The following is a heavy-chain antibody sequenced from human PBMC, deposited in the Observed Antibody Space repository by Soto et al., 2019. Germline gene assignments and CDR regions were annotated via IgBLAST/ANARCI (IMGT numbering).Heavy chain of an antibody. CDR1: GGTFSSYA. CDR3: ARDRTTPSDNWFDP. Sequence: QVQLVQSGAEVKKPGSSVKVSCKASGGTFSSYAISWVRQAPGQGLEWMGGIIPIFGTANYAQKFQGRVTITADDSTSTAYMELSSMGSEDTAVYYCARDRTTPSDNWFDPWGQGTLVTVSS. CDR2: IIPIFGTA. D-gene: IGHD1-7*01. V-gene: IGHV1-69*01. J-gene: IGHJ5*02.